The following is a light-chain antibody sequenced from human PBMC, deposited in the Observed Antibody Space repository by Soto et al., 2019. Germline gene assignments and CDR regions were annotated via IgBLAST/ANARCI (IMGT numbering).Light chain of an antibody. CDR3: QQYNNWPPIT. CDR1: RTVNNY. J-gene: IGKJ5*01. CDR2: GAS. Sequence: EIVLTQSPATLSLSPGERATLSCRASRTVNNYLAWYQQKPGQAPRLLIYGASTRATGIPARFSGSGSGTEFTLTISSLQSEDFAVYYCQQYNNWPPITFGQGTRLEIK. V-gene: IGKV3-15*01.